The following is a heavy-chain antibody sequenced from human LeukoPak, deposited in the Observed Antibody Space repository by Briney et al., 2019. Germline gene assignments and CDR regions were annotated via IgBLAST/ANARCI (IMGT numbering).Heavy chain of an antibody. CDR1: GFTFSSYS. J-gene: IGHJ3*02. CDR2: ISSSSSYI. V-gene: IGHV3-21*01. D-gene: IGHD6-13*01. CDR3: ARSSSWNIGAFDI. Sequence: GGSLRLSCAASGFTFSSYSMNWVRQAPAKGLEWGSSISSSSSYIYYADSVKVRFTISRDNAKNSLYLQMNSLRAEDTAVYYCARSSSWNIGAFDIWGQGTMVTVSS.